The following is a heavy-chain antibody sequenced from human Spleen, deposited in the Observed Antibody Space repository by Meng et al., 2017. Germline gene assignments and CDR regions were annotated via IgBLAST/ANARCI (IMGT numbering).Heavy chain of an antibody. D-gene: IGHD5-12*01. J-gene: IGHJ4*01. Sequence: GESLKISCAASGFIFSNYWVHWVRQAPGKGLVWVSRINSDGRSTIYADSVKGRFTISRDNAKNTLYLQMNSLRAEDTAVYYCAREGYSGYDYSVDYFDYWGHGTLVTVSS. CDR2: INSDGRST. CDR1: GFIFSNYW. V-gene: IGHV3-74*01. CDR3: AREGYSGYDYSVDYFDY.